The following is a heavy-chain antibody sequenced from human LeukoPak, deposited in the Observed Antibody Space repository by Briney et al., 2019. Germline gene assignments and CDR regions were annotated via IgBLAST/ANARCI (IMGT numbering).Heavy chain of an antibody. CDR2: ISSSSSYI. J-gene: IGHJ3*02. CDR1: GFTFSSYS. V-gene: IGHV3-21*01. CDR3: ARPYSSGSVAAFDI. D-gene: IGHD6-19*01. Sequence: PGRSLRLSCAASGFTFSSYSMNWVRQAPGKGLEWVSSISSSSSYIYYADSVKGRFTISRDNAKNSLYLQMNSLRAEDTAVYYCARPYSSGSVAAFDIWGQGTMVTVSS.